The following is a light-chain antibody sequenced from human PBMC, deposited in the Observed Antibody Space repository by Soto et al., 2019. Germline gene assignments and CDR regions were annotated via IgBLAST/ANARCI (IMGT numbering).Light chain of an antibody. CDR1: SSDVGAYNY. J-gene: IGLJ2*01. V-gene: IGLV2-14*01. CDR3: ASYASSNTLI. Sequence: QSALTQPASVSGSPGQSITISCTGTSSDVGAYNYVSWYQQHPGKVPKLMIYGVSYRPSGVSNRFSGSKSGNTASLTISGLQADDEADYDCASYASSNTLIFGGGTQLTVL. CDR2: GVS.